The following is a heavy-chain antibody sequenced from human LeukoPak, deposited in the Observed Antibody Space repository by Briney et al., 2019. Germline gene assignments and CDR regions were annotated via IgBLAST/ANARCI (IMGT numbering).Heavy chain of an antibody. Sequence: GASVKVSCTASGYTFTSYGISWVRQAPGQGLEWMGWISAYNGNTNYAQKLQGRVTMTTDTSTSTAYMELRSLRSDDTAVHYCARDHYYDSSRVRNPTDYWGQGTLVTVSS. V-gene: IGHV1-18*01. D-gene: IGHD3-22*01. CDR3: ARDHYYDSSRVRNPTDY. CDR2: ISAYNGNT. J-gene: IGHJ4*02. CDR1: GYTFTSYG.